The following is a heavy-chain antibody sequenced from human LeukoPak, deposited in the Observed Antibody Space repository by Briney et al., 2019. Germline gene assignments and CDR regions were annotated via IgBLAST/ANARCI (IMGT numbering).Heavy chain of an antibody. J-gene: IGHJ4*02. D-gene: IGHD6-19*01. CDR2: IYYSGST. CDR3: ARGIAVAGTDY. Sequence: SETLSLTCTVSGGSISSGGYYWSWIRQHPGKGLEWIGYIYYSGSTYYNPSLKSRVTISVDTSKNQFSLKLSSVTAADTAVYYCARGIAVAGTDYWGQGTLVTASS. CDR1: GGSISSGGYY. V-gene: IGHV4-31*03.